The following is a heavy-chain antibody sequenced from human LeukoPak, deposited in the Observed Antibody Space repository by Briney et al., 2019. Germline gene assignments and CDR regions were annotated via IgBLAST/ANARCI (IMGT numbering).Heavy chain of an antibody. V-gene: IGHV1-2*02. CDR3: ARYEQQLETLDY. CDR2: INPNSGGT. D-gene: IGHD6-13*01. J-gene: IGHJ4*02. CDR1: GYTFTGYY. Sequence: ASVKVSCKASGYTFTGYYMHWVRQAPGQGLEWMGWINPNSGGTSYARKFQGRVTMTRDTSISTAYMELSRLRSDDTAVYYCARYEQQLETLDYWGQGTLVTVSS.